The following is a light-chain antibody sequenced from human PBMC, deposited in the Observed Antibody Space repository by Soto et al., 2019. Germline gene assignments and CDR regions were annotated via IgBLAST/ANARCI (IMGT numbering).Light chain of an antibody. CDR1: QTVLYSSNNKNY. CDR3: QQYGSSSIT. Sequence: DIVMTQSPDSLAVSLGERATINCKSSQTVLYSSNNKNYLAWYQQKPGQPPRLLIFDASSRATGIPDRFSGSGSGTDFTLTISRLEPEDFAVHYCQQYGSSSITFGQGTRLEIK. CDR2: DAS. V-gene: IGKV4-1*01. J-gene: IGKJ5*01.